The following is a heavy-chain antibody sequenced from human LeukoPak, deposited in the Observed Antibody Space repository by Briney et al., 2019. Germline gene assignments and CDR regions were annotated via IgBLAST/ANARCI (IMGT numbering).Heavy chain of an antibody. J-gene: IGHJ4*02. V-gene: IGHV1-2*02. Sequence: ASVKVSCKASGYTLSDYYMHWVRQAPGQGLEWMGWINPNSGGTNYAQKFQGRVTMTRDTSISTAYMELSRLRSDDTATYHCARGRNDFWSGYSFDYWGQGTLVTVSS. D-gene: IGHD3-3*01. CDR3: ARGRNDFWSGYSFDY. CDR2: INPNSGGT. CDR1: GYTLSDYY.